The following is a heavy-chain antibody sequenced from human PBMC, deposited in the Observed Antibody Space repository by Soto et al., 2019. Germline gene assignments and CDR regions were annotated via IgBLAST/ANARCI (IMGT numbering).Heavy chain of an antibody. J-gene: IGHJ2*01. CDR3: ATGGSDCSTTGGIYWYLEL. V-gene: IGHV4-4*02. Sequence: QVQLQESGPGLVRASGTLSLTCAVSCDSISSNRWWSWVRQPPGKGLEWIGEIYHSGTTNYNPSLKSRVTISVERITNQFSLNLNSVTAADSAVYYCATGGSDCSTTGGIYWYLELGGRCTVVPVTS. D-gene: IGHD2-2*01. CDR2: IYHSGTT. CDR1: CDSISSNRW.